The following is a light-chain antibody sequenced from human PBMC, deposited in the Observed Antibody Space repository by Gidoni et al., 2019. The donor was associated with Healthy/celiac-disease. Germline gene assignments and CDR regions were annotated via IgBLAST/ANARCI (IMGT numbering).Light chain of an antibody. CDR1: QSISSC. J-gene: IGKJ1*01. Sequence: DIQITHSPSTLSASVVDRVTITCRASQSISSCLAWYQQKPGKAPKLLIYNASSLESGVPSRFSGSGSGTEFTLTISSLQPDDFATYYCQQYNSYARTFGQGTKVEIK. CDR3: QQYNSYART. CDR2: NAS. V-gene: IGKV1-5*03.